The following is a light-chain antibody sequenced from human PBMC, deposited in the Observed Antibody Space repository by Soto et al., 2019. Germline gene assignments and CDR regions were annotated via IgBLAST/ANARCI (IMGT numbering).Light chain of an antibody. Sequence: EIVLTQSPGTLSLSPGERATLSCRASQTVYSSYFAWFQQKPGQAPRILIYDASSRATGIPDRFSGSGSGTDFTLTISRLEPEDFAVYYCQQYSSSITFGQGARLEIK. CDR3: QQYSSSIT. CDR1: QTVYSSY. CDR2: DAS. V-gene: IGKV3-20*01. J-gene: IGKJ5*01.